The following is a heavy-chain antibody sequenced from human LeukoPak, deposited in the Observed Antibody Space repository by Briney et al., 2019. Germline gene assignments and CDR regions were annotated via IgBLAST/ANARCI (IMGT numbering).Heavy chain of an antibody. CDR1: GFIVSSNY. J-gene: IGHJ6*02. V-gene: IGHV3-66*01. CDR3: ARALRAVYYYYGMDV. CDR2: IYSGGST. Sequence: GGSLRLSCAASGFIVSSNYMSWVRQAPGKGLEWVSVIYSGGSTYYADSVKGRFTISRDNAKNSLYLQMNSLRAEDTAVYYCARALRAVYYYYGMDVWGQGTTVTVSS.